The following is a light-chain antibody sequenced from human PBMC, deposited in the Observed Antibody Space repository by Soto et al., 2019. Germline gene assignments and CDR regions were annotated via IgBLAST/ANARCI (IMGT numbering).Light chain of an antibody. CDR2: WAS. V-gene: IGKV4-1*01. CDR3: QQYFLPWT. J-gene: IGKJ1*01. Sequence: DIVLTQSPDSLAVSLGERATINCKSSQSVLYSSNNKNYLAWYQQKPGQPPKLLIYWASTRESGVPDRFSGSGPGTDFTLTISSLQAEDVAVYYCQQYFLPWTFGQGTKVEIK. CDR1: QSVLYSSNNKNY.